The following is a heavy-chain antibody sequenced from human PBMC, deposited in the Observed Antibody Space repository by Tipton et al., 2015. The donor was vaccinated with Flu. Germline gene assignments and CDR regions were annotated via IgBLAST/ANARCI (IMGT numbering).Heavy chain of an antibody. CDR3: ARDPSLGMPDYFDY. Sequence: TLSLTCAVYGGSFSGYFWSWIRQPPGKGLEWIGEINHSGSTNYNPSLKSRVTISADTSKNQFSLKLSSVTAADTAVYYCARDPSLGMPDYFDYWGQGTLVTASS. CDR1: GGSFSGYF. CDR2: INHSGST. J-gene: IGHJ4*02. D-gene: IGHD2-2*01. V-gene: IGHV4-34*01.